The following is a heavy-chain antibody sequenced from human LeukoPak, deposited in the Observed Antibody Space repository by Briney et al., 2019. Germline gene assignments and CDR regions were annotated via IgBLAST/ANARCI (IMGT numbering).Heavy chain of an antibody. CDR3: ARGRYYYGSGSYPGDV. CDR2: INPNSGGT. CDR1: GYTFTSYY. Sequence: ASVKVSCKASGYTFTSYYMHWVRQAPGQGLEWMGRINPNSGGTNYAQKFQGRVTMTRDTSISTAYMELSRLRSDDTAVYYCARGRYYYGSGSYPGDVWGQGTTVTVSS. D-gene: IGHD3-10*01. V-gene: IGHV1-2*06. J-gene: IGHJ6*02.